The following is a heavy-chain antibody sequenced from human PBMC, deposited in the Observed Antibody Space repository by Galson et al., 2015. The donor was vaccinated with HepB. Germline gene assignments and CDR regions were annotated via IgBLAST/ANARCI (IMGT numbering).Heavy chain of an antibody. Sequence: SVKVSCKASGYTFTSYYMHWVRQAPGQGLEWMGIINPIGGSTSYAQKFQGRVTMTRDTSTSTVYMELSSLRSEDTAVYYCARDSVVVIATPDAFDIWGQGTMVTVSS. J-gene: IGHJ3*02. D-gene: IGHD2-21*01. V-gene: IGHV1-46*01. CDR1: GYTFTSYY. CDR2: INPIGGST. CDR3: ARDSVVVIATPDAFDI.